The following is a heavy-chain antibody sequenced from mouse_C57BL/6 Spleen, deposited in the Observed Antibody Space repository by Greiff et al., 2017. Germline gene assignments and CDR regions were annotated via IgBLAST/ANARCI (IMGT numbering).Heavy chain of an antibody. V-gene: IGHV1-69*01. Sequence: VQLQQPGAELVMPGASVKLSCKASGYTFTSYWMHWVKQRPGQGLEWIGEIDPSDSYTNYNQKFKGKSTLTVDKSSSTAYMQLSSLTSEDSAVYYCARGNGSSYILFAYWGQGTLVTVSA. J-gene: IGHJ3*01. D-gene: IGHD1-1*01. CDR2: IDPSDSYT. CDR1: GYTFTSYW. CDR3: ARGNGSSYILFAY.